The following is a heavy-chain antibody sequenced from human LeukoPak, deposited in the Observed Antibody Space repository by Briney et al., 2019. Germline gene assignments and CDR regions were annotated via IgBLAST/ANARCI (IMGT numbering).Heavy chain of an antibody. Sequence: GGSLRLSCAASGFTFSSYSMNWVRQAPGKGLEWVSSISSSSSYIYYADSVKGRFTISRDNAKNSLYLQMNSLRAEDTAVYYCARGGGDGSGSYYNCYFDYWGQGTLVTVSS. CDR3: ARGGGDGSGSYYNCYFDY. CDR2: ISSSSSYI. CDR1: GFTFSSYS. D-gene: IGHD3-10*01. V-gene: IGHV3-21*01. J-gene: IGHJ4*02.